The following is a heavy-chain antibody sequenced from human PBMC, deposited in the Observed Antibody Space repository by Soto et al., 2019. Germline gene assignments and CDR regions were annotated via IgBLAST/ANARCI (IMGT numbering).Heavy chain of an antibody. CDR3: ASGYYDSSGPFDY. Sequence: SETLSLTCTVSGGSISSGGYYWSWIRQHPGKGLEWIGYIYYSGSTYYNPSLKSRVTISVDTSKNQFSLKLSSVTAADTAVYYCASGYYDSSGPFDYWGQGTLVPVSS. CDR1: GGSISSGGYY. V-gene: IGHV4-31*03. CDR2: IYYSGST. J-gene: IGHJ4*02. D-gene: IGHD3-22*01.